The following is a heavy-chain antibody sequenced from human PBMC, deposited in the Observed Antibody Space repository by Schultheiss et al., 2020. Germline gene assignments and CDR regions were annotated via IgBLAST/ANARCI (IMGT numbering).Heavy chain of an antibody. CDR1: GGSISCFH. Sequence: SETLSLTCTVSGGSISCFHWSRIRQPPGKRLDCIGYIYYSGRTKYNASLKSRVTVSVDTCKHLVSLKLSSVTSADTAVDYCAREYYGDPPYDAFDIWGQGTMGTVSS. CDR2: IYYSGRT. D-gene: IGHD3-3*01. V-gene: IGHV4-59*01. CDR3: AREYYGDPPYDAFDI. J-gene: IGHJ3*02.